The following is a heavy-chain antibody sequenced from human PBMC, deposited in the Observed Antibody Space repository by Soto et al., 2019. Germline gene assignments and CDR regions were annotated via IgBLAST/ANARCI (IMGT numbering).Heavy chain of an antibody. D-gene: IGHD5-12*01. CDR1: GGSISSYY. J-gene: IGHJ5*02. Sequence: SETLSLTCTVSGGSISSYYWSWIRQPPGKGLEWIGYIYYSGSTNYNPSLKSRVTISVDTSKNQFSLKLSSVTAADTAVYYCARHGYSGYDRPGYNWFDPWGQGTLVTVSS. CDR2: IYYSGST. V-gene: IGHV4-59*08. CDR3: ARHGYSGYDRPGYNWFDP.